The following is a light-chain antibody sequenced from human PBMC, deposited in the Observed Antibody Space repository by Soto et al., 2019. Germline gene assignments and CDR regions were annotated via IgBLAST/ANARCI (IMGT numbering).Light chain of an antibody. CDR3: ATWDDSLKGRV. Sequence: QSVLTQPPSASGTPGQSVTISCSGSSSNIGSNTVNWCQQLPGTAPTLLIYSNNQRPSVFPDRISGSKSGTSATLAISGLPAEDEADYYCATWDDSLKGRVFVGGTKLTV. J-gene: IGLJ3*02. CDR2: SNN. CDR1: SSNIGSNT. V-gene: IGLV1-44*01.